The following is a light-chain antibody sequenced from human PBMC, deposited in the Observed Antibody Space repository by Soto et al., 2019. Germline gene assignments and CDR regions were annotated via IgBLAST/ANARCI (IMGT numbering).Light chain of an antibody. Sequence: ETVLTPSASTLSLSQEERATLSCSASQSVSSYLAWYQQKPGQAPRLLIYDASNRATSIPARFSGSGSGTDFTLTISSLEPEDFAVYYCQQRSNWPPITFGQGTRLEIK. CDR3: QQRSNWPPIT. CDR1: QSVSSY. J-gene: IGKJ5*01. V-gene: IGKV3-11*01. CDR2: DAS.